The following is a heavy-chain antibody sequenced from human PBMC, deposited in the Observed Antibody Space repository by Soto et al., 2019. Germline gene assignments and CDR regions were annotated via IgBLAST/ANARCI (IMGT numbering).Heavy chain of an antibody. CDR2: INHRGSL. Sequence: SETLSLTCTVSGGSISSGDQYWTWIRHRPGEGLEWFGYINHRGSLYYNPSLESRVSMSVDTSKNQFSLNLSSVTAADTAVYYCARELPQRQGRNMDVWGQGTTVTVSS. V-gene: IGHV4-31*03. D-gene: IGHD1-1*01. CDR3: ARELPQRQGRNMDV. CDR1: GGSISSGDQY. J-gene: IGHJ6*02.